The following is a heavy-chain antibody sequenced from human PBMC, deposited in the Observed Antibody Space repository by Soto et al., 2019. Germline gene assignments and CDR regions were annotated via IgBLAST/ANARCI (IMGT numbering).Heavy chain of an antibody. J-gene: IGHJ4*02. V-gene: IGHV3-23*01. CDR1: GFTFSSYA. CDR3: SKDAGGPQAETTPLWLNYFDY. D-gene: IGHD1-7*01. CDR2: ISGSGGNT. Sequence: GGSLRLSCAASGFTFSSYAMSWVRQAPGKGLEWVSIISGSGGNTYYADTVKGRFTISRDNFKNTMNLRINSLRVEDTAVYYCSKDAGGPQAETTPLWLNYFDYWGQGTVVTVSS.